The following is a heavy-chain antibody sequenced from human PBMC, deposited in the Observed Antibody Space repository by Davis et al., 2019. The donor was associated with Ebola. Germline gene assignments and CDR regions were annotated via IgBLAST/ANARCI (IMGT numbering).Heavy chain of an antibody. CDR2: ISAYNGNT. D-gene: IGHD4-23*01. CDR3: ARMTTVDPDY. Sequence: AASVKVSCKASGYTFTSYGISWVRQAPGQGLEWMGWISAYNGNTKYSQKFQGRVTITRDTSASTAYMELSSLRSEDTAVYYCARMTTVDPDYWGQGTLVTVSS. J-gene: IGHJ4*02. CDR1: GYTFTSYG. V-gene: IGHV1-18*01.